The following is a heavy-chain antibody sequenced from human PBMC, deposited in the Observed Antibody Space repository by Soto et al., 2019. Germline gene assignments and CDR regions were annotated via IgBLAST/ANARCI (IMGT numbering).Heavy chain of an antibody. Sequence: GGSLRLSCAASGFTFSSYEMNWVRQAPGKGLEWVSYISSSGSTIYYAYSVKGRFTISRDNAKNSLYLQMNSLRAEDTAVYYCARASGYSYGCDYWGQGTLVTVSS. CDR1: GFTFSSYE. CDR2: ISSSGSTI. D-gene: IGHD5-18*01. CDR3: ARASGYSYGCDY. V-gene: IGHV3-48*03. J-gene: IGHJ4*02.